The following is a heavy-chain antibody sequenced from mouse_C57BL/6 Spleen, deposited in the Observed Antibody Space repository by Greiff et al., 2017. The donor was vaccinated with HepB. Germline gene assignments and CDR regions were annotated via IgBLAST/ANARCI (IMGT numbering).Heavy chain of an antibody. V-gene: IGHV1-80*01. CDR2: IYPGDGDT. D-gene: IGHD2-4*01. CDR1: GYAFSSYW. J-gene: IGHJ1*03. CDR3: ARGDYDYWYFDV. Sequence: VQLKQSGAELVKPGASVKISCKASGYAFSSYWMNWVKQRPGKGLEWIGQIYPGDGDTNYNGKFKGKATLTADKSSSTAYMQLSSLTSEDSAVYFCARGDYDYWYFDVWGTGTTVTVSS.